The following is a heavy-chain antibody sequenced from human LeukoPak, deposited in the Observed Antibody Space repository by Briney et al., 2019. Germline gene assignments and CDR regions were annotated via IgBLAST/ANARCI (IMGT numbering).Heavy chain of an antibody. Sequence: GASLGISCKGSGSLFTSYWISGVRQVPGKGREWMGRIDPSDSYTNYSPSFQGHVTISADKSTSTAYLQWSSLKASDTAMYYCARHTGDYNSQGVDYWGQGTLVTVSS. CDR3: ARHTGDYNSQGVDY. V-gene: IGHV5-10-1*01. CDR1: GSLFTSYW. J-gene: IGHJ4*02. D-gene: IGHD3-10*01. CDR2: IDPSDSYT.